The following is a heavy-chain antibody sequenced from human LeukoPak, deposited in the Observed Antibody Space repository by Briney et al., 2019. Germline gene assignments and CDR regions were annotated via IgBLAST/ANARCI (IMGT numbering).Heavy chain of an antibody. D-gene: IGHD3-10*01. J-gene: IGHJ4*02. CDR2: FYPSDSDT. CDR3: ARHYYGSGSSGQNDY. Sequence: GESLKISCKGSGYSFTSYWIGWVRQMPGKALEGMGTFYPSDSDTRYSPSFQGQVAISADKSISTAYLQWSSLKASDTAMYYCARHYYGSGSSGQNDYWGQGTLVTVSS. V-gene: IGHV5-51*01. CDR1: GYSFTSYW.